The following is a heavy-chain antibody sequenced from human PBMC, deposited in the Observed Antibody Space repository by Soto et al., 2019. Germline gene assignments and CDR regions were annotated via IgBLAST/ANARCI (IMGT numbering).Heavy chain of an antibody. CDR3: ASLAV. Sequence: EVQLVESGGGLVQPGGSLRLSCAASGFTFSSLWMSWVRQAPGKGLEWVANIKVDGSETNYLDSVKGRFTISRDNAKNALYLQMNSLRAEDTAVYYCASLAVRGQGTLVTVSS. J-gene: IGHJ4*02. CDR2: IKVDGSET. D-gene: IGHD6-19*01. CDR1: GFTFSSLW. V-gene: IGHV3-7*05.